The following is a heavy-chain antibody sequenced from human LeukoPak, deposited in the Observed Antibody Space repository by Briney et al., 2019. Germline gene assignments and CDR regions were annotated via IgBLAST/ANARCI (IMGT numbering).Heavy chain of an antibody. J-gene: IGHJ4*02. Sequence: SETLSLTCTVSGGSISSFCYYWGWIRQPPGRGLEWIGTIYYSGSTYYNPSLKSRVTISTDTSKNQFSLNLRSVTAADTAVYYCDYWGQGTLVTVSS. CDR1: GGSISSFCYY. CDR3: DY. CDR2: IYYSGST. V-gene: IGHV4-39*07.